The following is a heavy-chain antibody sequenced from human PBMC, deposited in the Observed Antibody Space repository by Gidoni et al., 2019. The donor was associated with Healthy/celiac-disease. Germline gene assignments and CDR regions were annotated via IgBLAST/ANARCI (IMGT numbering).Heavy chain of an antibody. Sequence: QVQRVQSGAEVKKPGASVQADCKVSGYTLTELSLHLVRQAPGKGLEWKGGFDPEDGETIYAQKFQGRVTMTEDTSTDTAYMELSSLRSEDTAVYYCANRKTGPFDYWGQGTLVTVSS. CDR2: FDPEDGET. CDR1: GYTLTELS. D-gene: IGHD3-10*01. V-gene: IGHV1-24*01. J-gene: IGHJ4*02. CDR3: ANRKTGPFDY.